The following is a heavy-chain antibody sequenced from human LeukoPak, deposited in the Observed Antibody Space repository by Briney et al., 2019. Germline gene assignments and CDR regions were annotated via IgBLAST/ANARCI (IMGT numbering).Heavy chain of an antibody. CDR1: GGSISSYY. CDR2: IYYSGNT. J-gene: IGHJ6*03. D-gene: IGHD3-10*01. V-gene: IGHV4-59*12. CDR3: AREFEDQHHYYYYMDV. Sequence: PSETLSLTCTVSGGSISSYYWNWIRQPPGKGLEWIGYIYYSGNTYYKSSLKSRVTMSVDTSKNQFSLKLNSVTAADTAVYYCAREFEDQHHYYYYMDVWGTGTTVTVSS.